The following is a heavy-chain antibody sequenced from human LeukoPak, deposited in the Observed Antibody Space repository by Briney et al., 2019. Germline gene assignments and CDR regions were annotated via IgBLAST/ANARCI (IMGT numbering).Heavy chain of an antibody. V-gene: IGHV3-23*01. J-gene: IGHJ4*02. CDR3: ARQIRYSSSPADY. CDR1: GFTFSSYG. Sequence: GGSLRLSCAASGFTFSSYGMSWVRQAPGKGLEWVSAISGSGGSTYYADSVKGRFTISRDNSKNTLYLQMNSLRAEDTAVYYCARQIRYSSSPADYWGQGTLVTVSS. CDR2: ISGSGGST. D-gene: IGHD6-13*01.